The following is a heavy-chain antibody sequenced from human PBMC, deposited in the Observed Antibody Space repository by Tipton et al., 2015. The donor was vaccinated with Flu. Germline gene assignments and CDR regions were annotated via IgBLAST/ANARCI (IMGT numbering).Heavy chain of an antibody. V-gene: IGHV1-18*01. CDR1: GYTFTKYG. CDR2: IIGYNGNT. J-gene: IGHJ5*02. D-gene: IGHD1-7*01. Sequence: QSGPEVKKPGASVKVSCKASGYTFTKYGISWVRQAPGQGLEWMGWIIGYNGNTKYTQELQGRVTMTTDPYTSTAYMELRALRSDDTAVYYCAISQVDWNSTPNWIDPWGQGTLVTVSS. CDR3: AISQVDWNSTPNWIDP.